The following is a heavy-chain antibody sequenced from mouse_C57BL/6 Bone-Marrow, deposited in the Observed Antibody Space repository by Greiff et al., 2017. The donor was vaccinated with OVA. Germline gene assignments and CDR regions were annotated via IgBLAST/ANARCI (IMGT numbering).Heavy chain of an antibody. CDR1: GYSFTDYN. Sequence: EVHLVESGPELVKPGASVKISCKASGYSFTDYNMNWVKQSNGKSLEWIGVINPNYGTTSYNQKFKGKATLTVDQSSSTAYMQLNSLTSEDSAVYYCARKFYSNYGYWYFDVWGTGTTVTVSS. CDR3: ARKFYSNYGYWYFDV. J-gene: IGHJ1*03. V-gene: IGHV1-39*01. D-gene: IGHD2-5*01. CDR2: INPNYGTT.